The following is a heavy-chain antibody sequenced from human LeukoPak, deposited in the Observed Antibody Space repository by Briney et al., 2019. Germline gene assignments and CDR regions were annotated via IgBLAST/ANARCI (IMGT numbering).Heavy chain of an antibody. V-gene: IGHV4-61*02. J-gene: IGHJ5*02. Sequence: SQTLSLTCTVSGGSIRSGSYYWSWIRQPAGKGLESIGRIYTSGSTNYNPSLKSRVTISVDTSKNQFSLKLISVTDAHKAVYYCARDRAAIVGATTYHSFDPWGQGTLVTVSS. CDR3: ARDRAAIVGATTYHSFDP. CDR1: GGSIRSGSYY. D-gene: IGHD1-26*01. CDR2: IYTSGST.